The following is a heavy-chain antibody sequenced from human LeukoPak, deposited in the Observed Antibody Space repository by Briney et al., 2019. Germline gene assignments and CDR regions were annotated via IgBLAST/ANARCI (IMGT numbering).Heavy chain of an antibody. CDR1: GFNFHGYN. V-gene: IGHV3-20*04. D-gene: IGHD3-10*01. CDR3: VTEYWYGFDH. CDR2: ADWAGVAT. J-gene: IGHJ4*02. Sequence: GGSLRLSCAASGFNFHGYNMAWVRQAPGKGLEWLTTADWAGVATEYTPSVRGRFTMFRDNTQNSISLQMNSLSAEDTAVYFCVTEYWYGFDHWGPGILVTVSS.